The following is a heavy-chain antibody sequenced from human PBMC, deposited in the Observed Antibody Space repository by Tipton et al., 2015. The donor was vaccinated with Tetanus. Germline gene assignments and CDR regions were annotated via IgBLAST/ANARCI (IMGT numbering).Heavy chain of an antibody. CDR3: ARERSLVLFGPVGS. D-gene: IGHD3-3*01. CDR2: VWYDGSKQ. Sequence: QVQLVQSGGGVVQPGRSLRLSCAASGFTFNGYGMHWVRQAPGKGLEWLALVWYDGSKQYDADSVKGRFTISRDNSKKAVDLQMNNLRDEDTAGYYCARERSLVLFGPVGSWCPGTL. J-gene: IGHJ4*02. CDR1: GFTFNGYG. V-gene: IGHV3-33*01.